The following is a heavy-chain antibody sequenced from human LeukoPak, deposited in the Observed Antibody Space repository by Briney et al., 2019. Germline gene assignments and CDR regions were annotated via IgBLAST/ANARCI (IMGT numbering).Heavy chain of an antibody. CDR3: ARAQSFIAAAAY. Sequence: SETLSVTCTVPGGSISRSSHYWGWIRQPPGKGLEWIGSIYSSGSTYYNPSLKSRITISVDTSKNQFSLRLSSVTAADTAVYYCARAQSFIAAAAYWGQGTLVTVSS. CDR2: IYSSGST. D-gene: IGHD6-13*01. J-gene: IGHJ4*02. V-gene: IGHV4-39*01. CDR1: GGSISRSSHY.